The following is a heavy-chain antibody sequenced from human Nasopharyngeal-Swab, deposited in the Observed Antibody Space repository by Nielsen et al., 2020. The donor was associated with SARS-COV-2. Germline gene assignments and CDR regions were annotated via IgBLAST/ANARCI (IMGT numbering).Heavy chain of an antibody. V-gene: IGHV1-18*01. CDR1: GCTFTSYG. CDR3: ARDSRMAAAGIRYYYGMDV. J-gene: IGHJ6*02. D-gene: IGHD6-13*01. CDR2: ISAYHGNT. Sequence: ASVKVSCTASGCTFTSYGISWVRQSPGQGLEWMGWISAYHGNTNYAQKLQGRVTMTTDTSTSTAYMELRSLRSDDTAVYYCARDSRMAAAGIRYYYGMDVWGQGTTVTVSS.